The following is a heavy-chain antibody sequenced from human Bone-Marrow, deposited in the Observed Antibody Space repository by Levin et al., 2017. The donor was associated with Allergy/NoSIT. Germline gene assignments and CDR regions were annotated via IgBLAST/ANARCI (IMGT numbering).Heavy chain of an antibody. CDR1: GFSFHRYW. V-gene: IGHV3-7*04. CDR3: ARGHIGA. D-gene: IGHD5-12*01. J-gene: IGHJ5*02. CDR2: INQDGTES. Sequence: GESLKISCVASGFSFHRYWMSWVRQVPGKGPEWVANINQDGTESDYVDSVRGRFTIYRDNAKSSMYLQMNSLRDDDTGVYYCARGHIGAWGQGSLVTVSS.